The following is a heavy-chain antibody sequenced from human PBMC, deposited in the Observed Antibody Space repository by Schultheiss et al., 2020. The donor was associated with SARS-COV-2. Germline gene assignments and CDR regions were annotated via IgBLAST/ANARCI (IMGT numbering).Heavy chain of an antibody. CDR2: INHSGST. V-gene: IGHV4-34*01. CDR3: LSGFGAAYFDY. CDR1: GGSFSGYY. D-gene: IGHD3-16*01. J-gene: IGHJ4*02. Sequence: SETLSLTCAVYGGSFSGYYWSWIRQPPGKGLEWIGEINHSGSTNYNPSLKSRVTMSVDTSKNQFSLKLNSVTAADTAVYYCLSGFGAAYFDYWGRGTLVTVSS.